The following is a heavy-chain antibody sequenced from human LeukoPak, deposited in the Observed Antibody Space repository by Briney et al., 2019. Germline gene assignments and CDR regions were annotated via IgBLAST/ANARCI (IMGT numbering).Heavy chain of an antibody. CDR3: ARLALQEVGATQTYYLDY. CDR2: INPNSGGT. V-gene: IGHV1-2*02. D-gene: IGHD1-26*01. J-gene: IGHJ4*02. CDR1: GYTFTGYY. Sequence: GASVKVSYKASGYTFTGYYMHWVRQAPGQGLEWMGWINPNSGGTNYAQKFQGRVTMTRDTSISTAYMELSRLSSVTAADTAVYYCARLALQEVGATQTYYLDYWGQGTLVTVSS.